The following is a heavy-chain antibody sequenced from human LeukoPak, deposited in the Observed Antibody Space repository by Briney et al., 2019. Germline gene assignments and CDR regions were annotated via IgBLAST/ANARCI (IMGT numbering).Heavy chain of an antibody. CDR3: VREGAVPGIDP. J-gene: IGHJ5*02. CDR1: GYSITTGFS. V-gene: IGHV4-38-2*02. CDR2: ISYNGNT. D-gene: IGHD3-16*01. Sequence: PSETLSLTCAVSGYSITTGFSWGWIRQPPGKGLEWIATISYNGNTYYNPSLKSRVTISADTSKNQFSVRLTSVTAADTAVYYCVREGAVPGIDPWGQGKSVTISS.